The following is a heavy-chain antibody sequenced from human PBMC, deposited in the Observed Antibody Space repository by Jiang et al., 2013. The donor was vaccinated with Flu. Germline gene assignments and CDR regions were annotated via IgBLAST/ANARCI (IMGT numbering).Heavy chain of an antibody. J-gene: IGHJ6*02. Sequence: GAEVKKPGASVKVSCKASGYTFTSYGISWVRQAPGQGLEWMGWISAYNGNTNYAQKLQGRVTMTTDTSTSTAYMELRSLRSDDTAVYYCARDRPPPWGSPFYYYGMDVWGQGTTGHRLL. CDR3: ARDRPPPWGSPFYYYGMDV. CDR2: ISAYNGNT. CDR1: GYTFTSYG. D-gene: IGHD7-27*01. V-gene: IGHV1-18*04.